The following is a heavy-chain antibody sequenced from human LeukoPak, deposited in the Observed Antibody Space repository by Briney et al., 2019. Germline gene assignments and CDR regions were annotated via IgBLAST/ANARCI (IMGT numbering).Heavy chain of an antibody. CDR2: IIPIFGTA. CDR1: GGTFSSYA. J-gene: IGHJ6*04. D-gene: IGHD2-2*01. CDR3: ALADIVVVPAAHYYYYAMDV. Sequence: ASVKVSCKASGGTFSSYAISWVRQAPGQGLEWMGGIIPIFGTANYAQKFQGRVTITADESTSTAYMELSSLRSEDTAVYYCALADIVVVPAAHYYYYAMDVWGKGTTVTVSS. V-gene: IGHV1-69*13.